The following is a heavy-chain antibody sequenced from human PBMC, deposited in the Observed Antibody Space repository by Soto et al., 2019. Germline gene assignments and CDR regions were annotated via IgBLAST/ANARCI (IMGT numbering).Heavy chain of an antibody. V-gene: IGHV3-30*03. CDR3: ATIAVPPAFDI. CDR1: RFIFSSYG. CDR2: MSFDGSIK. Sequence: QVQLVESGGGVVQPGRSLRLSCAASRFIFSSYGMNWVRQAPGKGLEWVAVMSFDGSIKYYADSVKGRFTISRDNSKNTLYLQMNSLRAEDTAVYYCATIAVPPAFDIWGQGTMVTVSS. D-gene: IGHD6-19*01. J-gene: IGHJ3*02.